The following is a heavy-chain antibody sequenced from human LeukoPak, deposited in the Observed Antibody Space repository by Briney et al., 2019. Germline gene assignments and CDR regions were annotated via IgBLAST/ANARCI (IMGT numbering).Heavy chain of an antibody. Sequence: SETLSLTCTVSGGSISSGSYYWSWIRQPAGKGLEWIGRIYTSGTTNYNPSLKSRVTISVDTSKNQFSLKLSSVTAADTAVYYCACSGWYISVNYYYYMDVWGNGTTVTISS. CDR3: ACSGWYISVNYYYYMDV. V-gene: IGHV4-61*02. D-gene: IGHD6-19*01. CDR1: GGSISSGSYY. J-gene: IGHJ6*03. CDR2: IYTSGTT.